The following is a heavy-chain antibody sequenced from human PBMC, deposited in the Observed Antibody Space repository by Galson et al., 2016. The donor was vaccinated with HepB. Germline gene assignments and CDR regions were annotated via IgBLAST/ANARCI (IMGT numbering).Heavy chain of an antibody. V-gene: IGHV3-30*18. Sequence: SLRLSCAASGFTFSNFGIHWVRQAPGKGLEWVAVISFDGNNQYYADSVKGRFTISRDNSKNTLYLQMSSLRPEDSAVYYCAKDESPDYGVLTAYSYYYSSLDVWGQGTTVTVSS. D-gene: IGHD3/OR15-3a*01. CDR2: ISFDGNNQ. J-gene: IGHJ6*02. CDR1: GFTFSNFG. CDR3: AKDESPDYGVLTAYSYYYSSLDV.